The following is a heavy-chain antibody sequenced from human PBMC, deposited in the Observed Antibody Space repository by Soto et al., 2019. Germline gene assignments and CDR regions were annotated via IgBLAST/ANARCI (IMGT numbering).Heavy chain of an antibody. D-gene: IGHD3-22*01. V-gene: IGHV3-21*01. CDR1: GFAFSSYS. CDR3: ASSISVSSSYTYYYDSSGYSDY. J-gene: IGHJ4*02. Sequence: LRLSCAASGFAFSSYSMNWVRQAPGKGLEWVSSISSSSSYIYYADSVKGRFTISRDNAKNSLYLQMNSLRAEDTAVYYCASSISVSSSYTYYYDSSGYSDYWGQGTLVTVSS. CDR2: ISSSSSYI.